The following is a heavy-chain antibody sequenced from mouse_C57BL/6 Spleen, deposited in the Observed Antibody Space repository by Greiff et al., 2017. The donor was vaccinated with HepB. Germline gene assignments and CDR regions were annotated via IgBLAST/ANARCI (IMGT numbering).Heavy chain of an antibody. CDR3: ARDEEAQAPFAY. V-gene: IGHV5-4*01. J-gene: IGHJ3*01. D-gene: IGHD3-2*02. Sequence: EVQLQESGGGLVKPGGSLKLSCAASGFTFSSYAMSWVRQTPEKRLEWVATISDGGSYTYYPDNVKGRFTISRDNAKNNLYLQMSHLKSEDTAMYYCARDEEAQAPFAYWGQGTLVTVSA. CDR1: GFTFSSYA. CDR2: ISDGGSYT.